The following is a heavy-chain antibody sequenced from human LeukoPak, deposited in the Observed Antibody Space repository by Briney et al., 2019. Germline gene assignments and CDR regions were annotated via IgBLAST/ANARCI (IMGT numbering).Heavy chain of an antibody. V-gene: IGHV4-61*02. CDR1: GGSISSGRYY. CDR2: IYTSGST. D-gene: IGHD5-24*01. J-gene: IGHJ4*02. Sequence: SQTLSLTCTVSGGSISSGRYYWRWIRQPAGKGLECIGRIYTSGSTNYNPSLKSRVTISVDTSKNQFSLKLSSVTAADTAVYYCAREWRDGYNHPMYYFDYWGQGTLVTVSS. CDR3: AREWRDGYNHPMYYFDY.